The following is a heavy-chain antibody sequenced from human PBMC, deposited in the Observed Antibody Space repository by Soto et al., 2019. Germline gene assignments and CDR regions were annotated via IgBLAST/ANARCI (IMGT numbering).Heavy chain of an antibody. CDR1: GFTFSSYW. Sequence: PGGSLRLSCAASGFTFSSYWMSWVRQAPGKGLEWVANIKQDGSEKYYVDSVKGRFTISRDNAKNSPYLQMNSLRAEDTAVYYCARVEYFDWLLYSGGGFDYWGQGTLVTVSS. J-gene: IGHJ4*02. D-gene: IGHD3-9*01. CDR3: ARVEYFDWLLYSGGGFDY. CDR2: IKQDGSEK. V-gene: IGHV3-7*03.